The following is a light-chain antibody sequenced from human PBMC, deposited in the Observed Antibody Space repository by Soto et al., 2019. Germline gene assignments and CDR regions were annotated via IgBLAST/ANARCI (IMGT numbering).Light chain of an antibody. CDR1: QTISSF. V-gene: IGKV1-5*01. J-gene: IGKJ1*01. CDR2: EAS. CDR3: QHYNSYSEA. Sequence: DIQMTQSPSTLSASVGDRVTITCRASQTISSFLAWYQHKVGEAPKLLIAEASSLESGVPSRFSGSGSGTEFTLTISSLQPDDFATYYCQHYNSYSEAFGQGTKVDIK.